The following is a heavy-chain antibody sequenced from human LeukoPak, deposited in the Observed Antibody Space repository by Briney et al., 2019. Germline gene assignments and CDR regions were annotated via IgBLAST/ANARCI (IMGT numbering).Heavy chain of an antibody. J-gene: IGHJ6*02. CDR1: GFTLSSYE. V-gene: IGHV3-48*03. Sequence: GGSLRLSCAASGFTLSSYEFNWVRQAPGKGLEWVSYISSGGSTIYYADSVKGRFTISRDNAKNSLYLQMNSLRAEDTAVYYWARSVGCTSTSCYPNYYYYYGMDVWGQGTTVTVSS. CDR2: ISSGGSTI. D-gene: IGHD2-2*01. CDR3: ARSVGCTSTSCYPNYYYYYGMDV.